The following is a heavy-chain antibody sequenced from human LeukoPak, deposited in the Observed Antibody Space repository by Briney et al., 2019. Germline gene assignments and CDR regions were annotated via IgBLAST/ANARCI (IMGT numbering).Heavy chain of an antibody. V-gene: IGHV3-48*04. J-gene: IGHJ6*02. CDR3: ARVAAAEHNGGMDV. Sequence: GGSLRLSCAASGFTFSRYCVNWVRQVPGKGLQWISYISAGSTTVYYADSVKGRFTISRNNAKNSLFLQMSSLRVEDTAVYYCARVAAAEHNGGMDVWGQGTTVTVSS. D-gene: IGHD6-13*01. CDR1: GFTFSRYC. CDR2: ISAGSTTV.